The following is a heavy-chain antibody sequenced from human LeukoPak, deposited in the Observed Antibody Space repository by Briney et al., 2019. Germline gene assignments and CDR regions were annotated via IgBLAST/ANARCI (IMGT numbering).Heavy chain of an antibody. CDR2: VYYSGST. J-gene: IGHJ4*02. Sequence: PSETLSLTCTVSGGSISSGGYYWSWVRQPPGRGLGWIEYVYYSGSTNYNPSLKSRVTISVDTSKNQFSLKLSSVTAADTAVYYCARTRTATIFGVVITQYYFDYWGQGTLVTVSS. CDR1: GGSISSGGYY. CDR3: ARTRTATIFGVVITQYYFDY. D-gene: IGHD3-3*01. V-gene: IGHV4-61*08.